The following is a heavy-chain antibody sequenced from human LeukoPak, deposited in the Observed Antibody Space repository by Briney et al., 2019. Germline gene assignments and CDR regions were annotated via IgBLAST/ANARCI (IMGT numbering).Heavy chain of an antibody. D-gene: IGHD3-10*01. CDR3: ARGPFGRGVIGGAIDY. Sequence: ASVKVSCKASGGTFSSYAISWVRQAPGQGLEWMGRIIPIFGTANYAQKFQGRVTITTDESTSTAYMELSSLRSEDTAVYYCARGPFGRGVIGGAIDYWGQGTLVTVSS. J-gene: IGHJ4*02. CDR2: IIPIFGTA. V-gene: IGHV1-69*05. CDR1: GGTFSSYA.